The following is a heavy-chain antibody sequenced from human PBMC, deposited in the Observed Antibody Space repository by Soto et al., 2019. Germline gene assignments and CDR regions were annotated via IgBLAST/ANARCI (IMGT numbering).Heavy chain of an antibody. CDR3: ARQGSY. CDR1: GVSISDTSYY. V-gene: IGHV4-39*01. Sequence: QLQLQESGPGLVKPSETLSLTRNVSGVSISDTSYYWGWIRQPPGKGLEWIGTIYFNGKTFYNPSLKSRLTISVDTSKTQISLRLTSVTAADTAVYYCARQGSYWGQGTLVAISS. J-gene: IGHJ4*02. CDR2: IYFNGKT.